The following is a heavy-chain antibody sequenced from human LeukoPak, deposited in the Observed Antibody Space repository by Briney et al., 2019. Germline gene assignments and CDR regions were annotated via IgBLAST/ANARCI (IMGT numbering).Heavy chain of an antibody. CDR1: GYTFTSYG. V-gene: IGHV1-18*01. J-gene: IGHJ4*02. CDR2: MSTYNGNT. Sequence: ASVKVSCKASGYTFTSYGISWVRQAPGQGLEWMGWMSTYNGNTKYAQKLQGRVTMTTDTSTSTAYMELRSLRSDDTAVYYCAVTYDILTGLDYWGQGTLVTVSS. CDR3: AVTYDILTGLDY. D-gene: IGHD3-9*01.